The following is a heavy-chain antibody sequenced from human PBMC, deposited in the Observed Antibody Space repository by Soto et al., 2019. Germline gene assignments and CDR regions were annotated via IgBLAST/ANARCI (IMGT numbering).Heavy chain of an antibody. CDR3: ARGGTYSSSSLAS. Sequence: GGSLRLSCVASGFTFSNYWMGWVRQAPGKGLEWVADIKQDGSDKYYGDSVKGRFTISRDNAENSLYLRMNSLRAEDTALYYCARGGTYSSSSLASWGQGTLVTAPQ. D-gene: IGHD6-6*01. J-gene: IGHJ5*02. V-gene: IGHV3-7*04. CDR1: GFTFSNYW. CDR2: IKQDGSDK.